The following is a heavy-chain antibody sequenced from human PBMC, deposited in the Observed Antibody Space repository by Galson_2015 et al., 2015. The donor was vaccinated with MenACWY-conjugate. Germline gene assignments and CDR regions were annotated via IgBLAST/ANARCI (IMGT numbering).Heavy chain of an antibody. J-gene: IGHJ4*02. V-gene: IGHV5-51*01. Sequence: SGAEVKKPGESLKISCKGSGYSITNYWIGWVRQMPGKGLEWMGIIYLVNSITKYNPSFQGQVTVSADRAISTAYLQWTSLQASDTAIYYCASAYDGNFHWGDWGQGTLVTVSS. CDR1: GYSITNYW. D-gene: IGHD3-16*01. CDR3: ASAYDGNFHWGD. CDR2: IYLVNSIT.